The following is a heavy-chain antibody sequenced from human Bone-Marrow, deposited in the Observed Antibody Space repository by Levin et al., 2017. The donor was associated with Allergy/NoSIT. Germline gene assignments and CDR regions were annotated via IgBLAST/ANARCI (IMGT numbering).Heavy chain of an antibody. CDR3: ARLKRVDAFDV. CDR1: GGSINAGGYS. CDR2: IYLSGRT. Sequence: SETLSLTCGVSGGSINAGGYSWGWVRQPVGKGLEWIGYIYLSGRTDYNPSLKSRVIISLDASRNHFSLKLTSLTAADTAMYYCARLKRVDAFDVWGQGTMVGVSS. V-gene: IGHV4-30-2*01. J-gene: IGHJ3*01.